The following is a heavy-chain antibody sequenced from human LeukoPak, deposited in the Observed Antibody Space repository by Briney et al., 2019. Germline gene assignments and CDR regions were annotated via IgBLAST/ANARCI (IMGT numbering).Heavy chain of an antibody. CDR3: ARDQRYCSSSSCPWEPFDY. J-gene: IGHJ4*02. Sequence: PGGSLRLSCAASGFTFSSYWMSWVRXAPGKXLEWVANIKQDGSEKYYVDSVKGRFTISRDNAKNSLYLQMNSLRAEDTAVYYCARDQRYCSSSSCPWEPFDYWGQGTLVTVSS. CDR2: IKQDGSEK. CDR1: GFTFSSYW. D-gene: IGHD2-2*01. V-gene: IGHV3-7*05.